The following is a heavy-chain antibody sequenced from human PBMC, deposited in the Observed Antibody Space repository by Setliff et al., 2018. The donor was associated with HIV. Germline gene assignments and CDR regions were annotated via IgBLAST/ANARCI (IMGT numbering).Heavy chain of an antibody. CDR3: ARGVPLLPPHY. CDR2: IYYSGST. Sequence: SETLSLTCIVSGGSIRSYYWSWIRQPPGKGLEWIGYIYYSGSTNYNASLKSRVAISVDTSKNQFSLSLTSVTAADTAVYYCARGVPLLPPHYWGQGTLVTVSS. CDR1: GGSIRSYY. D-gene: IGHD2-21*02. J-gene: IGHJ4*02. V-gene: IGHV4-59*12.